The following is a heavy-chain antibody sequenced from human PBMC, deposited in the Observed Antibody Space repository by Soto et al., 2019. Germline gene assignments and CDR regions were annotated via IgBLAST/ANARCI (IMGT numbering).Heavy chain of an antibody. CDR3: AREEGGVYYYGMDV. CDR1: GYTFTSYA. V-gene: IGHV1-3*01. D-gene: IGHD1-26*01. CDR2: INAGKGNP. J-gene: IGHJ6*02. Sequence: ASVKVSCKASGYTFTSYAMHWVRQAPGQRLEWMGWINAGKGNPKYSQKFQGRVTITRDTSASTAYMELSSLRSEDTAVYYCAREEGGVYYYGMDVWGQGTTVTVSS.